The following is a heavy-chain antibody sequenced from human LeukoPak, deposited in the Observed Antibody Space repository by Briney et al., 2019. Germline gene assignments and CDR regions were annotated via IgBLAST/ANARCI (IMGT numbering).Heavy chain of an antibody. Sequence: GGSLRLSCAASGFTFDDYGMTWVRQAPGRGLEWVSGISRNGGSTVYADSVKGRFTISRDNANNSLYLQMNSLRAEDTAFYYCARSGGYSLARDWFDPWGQGTLVTVSS. V-gene: IGHV3-20*04. J-gene: IGHJ5*02. D-gene: IGHD2-15*01. CDR2: ISRNGGST. CDR3: ARSGGYSLARDWFDP. CDR1: GFTFDDYG.